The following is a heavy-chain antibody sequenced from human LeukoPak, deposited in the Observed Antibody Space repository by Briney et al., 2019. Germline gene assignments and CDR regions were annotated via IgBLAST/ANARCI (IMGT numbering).Heavy chain of an antibody. CDR1: GGSISSSSYY. Sequence: SETLSLTCTVSGGSISSSSYYWGWIRQPPGKGLEWIGSIYYSGSTNYNPSLKSRVTISVDTSKNQFSLKLSSVTAADTAVYYCAGLHYYDSSGYYFDYWGQGTLVTVSS. J-gene: IGHJ4*02. D-gene: IGHD3-22*01. CDR2: IYYSGST. CDR3: AGLHYYDSSGYYFDY. V-gene: IGHV4-39*07.